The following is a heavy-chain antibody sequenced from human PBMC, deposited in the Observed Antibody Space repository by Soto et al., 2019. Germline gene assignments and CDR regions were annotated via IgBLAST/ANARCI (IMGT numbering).Heavy chain of an antibody. J-gene: IGHJ4*02. V-gene: IGHV3-11*06. Sequence: GRSLRLSGAGSGFHFGDSYMSWIRPAPGEGVEWLSYISPGNRYPASADSGKGRFTISRDNAKRSLYLEMMSLTSEDRDLYCGVRGGGGRFFDHWGQGTMVTVSS. CDR1: GFHFGDSY. D-gene: IGHD2-15*01. CDR3: VRGGGGRFFDH. CDR2: ISPGNRYP.